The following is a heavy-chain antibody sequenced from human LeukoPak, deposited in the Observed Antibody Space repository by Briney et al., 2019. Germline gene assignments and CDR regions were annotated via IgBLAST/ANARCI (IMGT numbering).Heavy chain of an antibody. Sequence: GGSLRLSCAASGFTFSSYWISWVRQAPGKGLEWVASVKQDGSEKYSVDSVKGRFTISRDNANNSLYLQMNSLRAEDTGVYYCAREAGGSGYSDYYYYMDVWGKGTTVTVSS. J-gene: IGHJ6*03. CDR3: AREAGGSGYSDYYYYMDV. CDR1: GFTFSSYW. CDR2: VKQDGSEK. D-gene: IGHD2-15*01. V-gene: IGHV3-7*01.